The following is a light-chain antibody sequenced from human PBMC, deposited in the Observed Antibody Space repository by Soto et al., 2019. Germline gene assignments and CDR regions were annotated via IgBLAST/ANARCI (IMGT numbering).Light chain of an antibody. CDR2: KTS. CDR3: QHWTDYSWT. V-gene: IGKV1-5*03. Sequence: DIHMTQSPSTLSASVGDRVTITCRASQSVTMWLAWYQQKPGKAPNLLIYKTSSLESGVPSRLSGSGSGTEFTLTISSLQPDDFATYYCQHWTDYSWTFGQGTKVEVK. J-gene: IGKJ1*01. CDR1: QSVTMW.